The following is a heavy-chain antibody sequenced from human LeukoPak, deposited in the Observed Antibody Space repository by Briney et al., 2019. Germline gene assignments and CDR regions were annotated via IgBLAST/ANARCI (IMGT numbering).Heavy chain of an antibody. Sequence: PGGSLRLSCAASGFTFSSYWMHWVRQAPGKGLMWDSRINSDGSSTSYADSVKGRFTISRDNAKNTLYLQMNSLRAEDTAVYYCARDRDGYNSFDYWGQGTLVTVSS. CDR2: INSDGSST. J-gene: IGHJ4*02. V-gene: IGHV3-74*01. D-gene: IGHD5-24*01. CDR1: GFTFSSYW. CDR3: ARDRDGYNSFDY.